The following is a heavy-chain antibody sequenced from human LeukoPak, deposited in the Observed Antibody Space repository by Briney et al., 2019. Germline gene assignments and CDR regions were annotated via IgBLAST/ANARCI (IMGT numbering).Heavy chain of an antibody. V-gene: IGHV3-9*01. J-gene: IGHJ4*02. D-gene: IGHD6-13*01. CDR2: ISWNSGSI. CDR3: AKDQTAAAGFDY. Sequence: GGSLRLSCAASGFTFDDYAMHWVRPAPGKGLEWVSGISWNSGSIGYADSVKGRFTISRANAKNSLYLQMNSLRAEDTALYYCAKDQTAAAGFDYWGQGTLVTVSS. CDR1: GFTFDDYA.